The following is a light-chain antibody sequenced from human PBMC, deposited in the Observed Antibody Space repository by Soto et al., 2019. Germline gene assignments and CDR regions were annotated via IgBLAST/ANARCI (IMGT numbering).Light chain of an antibody. CDR1: SGHSSYA. CDR3: QSGGAGAP. J-gene: IGLJ2*01. Sequence: QLVLTQSPSASASLGASVKLTCTLSSGHSSYAIAWHQQQPEKGPRYLMKLNSDGSHSKGDGIPDRFSGSSSGAERYLTIAGLQSEDAADYYCQSGGAGAPFGGGTKVTVL. V-gene: IGLV4-69*01. CDR2: LNSDGSH.